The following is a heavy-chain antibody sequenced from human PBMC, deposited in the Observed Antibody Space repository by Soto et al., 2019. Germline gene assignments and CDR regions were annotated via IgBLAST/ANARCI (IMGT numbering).Heavy chain of an antibody. CDR3: ARDFRGGWDYRGMDV. J-gene: IGHJ6*02. V-gene: IGHV3-7*05. CDR2: IKQDGSEK. D-gene: IGHD1-26*01. Sequence: GGSLRLSCAASGFTFSSYWMSWVRQAPGKGLEWVANIKQDGSEKYYVDSVKGRFTISRDNAKNSLYLQMNSLRAEDTAVYYCARDFRGGWDYRGMDVWGQGTTVTVSS. CDR1: GFTFSSYW.